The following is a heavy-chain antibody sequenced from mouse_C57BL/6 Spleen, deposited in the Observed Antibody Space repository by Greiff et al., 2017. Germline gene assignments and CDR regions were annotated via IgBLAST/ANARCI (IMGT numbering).Heavy chain of an antibody. J-gene: IGHJ1*03. CDR1: GYTFTSYW. CDR3: ARSNGSSSYWYFDV. CDR2: IDPSDSYT. V-gene: IGHV1-59*01. Sequence: QVQLQQPGAELVRPGTSVKLSCKASGYTFTSYWMHWVKQRPGQGLEWIGVIDPSDSYTNYNQKFKGKATLTVDTSSSTAYMPLSSLTSEDSAVYYCARSNGSSSYWYFDVWGTGTTVTVSS. D-gene: IGHD1-1*01.